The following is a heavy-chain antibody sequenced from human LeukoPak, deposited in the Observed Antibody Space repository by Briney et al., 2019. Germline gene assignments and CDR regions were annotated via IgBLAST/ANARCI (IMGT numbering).Heavy chain of an antibody. Sequence: GGSLRLSCAASGFTFGNHWMTWVRQAPGKGLEWLAHIREDGSETAYVDSVRGRFTISRDNAKNSLYLQMSSLRDEDTAVYYCARERGFFLFDYWGQGTLVSVSS. V-gene: IGHV3-7*01. CDR1: GFTFGNHW. CDR3: ARERGFFLFDY. J-gene: IGHJ4*02. CDR2: IREDGSET. D-gene: IGHD3-10*01.